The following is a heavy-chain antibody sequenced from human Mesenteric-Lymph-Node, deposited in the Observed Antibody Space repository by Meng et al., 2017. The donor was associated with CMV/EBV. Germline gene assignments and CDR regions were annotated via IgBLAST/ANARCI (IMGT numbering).Heavy chain of an antibody. V-gene: IGHV4-34*01. CDR1: GGSFSGYY. J-gene: IGHJ4*02. Sequence: SETLSLTCAVYGGSFSGYYWSWIRQPPGKGLEWIGEINHSGSTNYNPSLKSRVTISVDTSKNQFSLKLSSVTAADTAVYYYARAPRNWGQGTLVTVSS. CDR2: INHSGST. CDR3: ARAPRN.